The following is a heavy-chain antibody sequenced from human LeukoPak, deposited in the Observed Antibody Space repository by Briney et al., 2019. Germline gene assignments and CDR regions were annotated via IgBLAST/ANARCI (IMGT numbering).Heavy chain of an antibody. V-gene: IGHV3-21*01. Sequence: GGSLRLSCAASGFTFSSYSMNWVRQAPGKGLEWVSSISSSSSYIYYADSVKGRFTISRDNAKNSLYLQMNSLRAEDTAVYYCARDGRSRDWYFDLWGRGTLVTVSS. D-gene: IGHD3-10*01. CDR3: ARDGRSRDWYFDL. CDR1: GFTFSSYS. CDR2: ISSSSSYI. J-gene: IGHJ2*01.